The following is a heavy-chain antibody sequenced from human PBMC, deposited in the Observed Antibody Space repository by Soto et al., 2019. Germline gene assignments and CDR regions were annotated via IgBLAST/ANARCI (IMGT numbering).Heavy chain of an antibody. V-gene: IGHV4-39*01. D-gene: IGHD5-12*01. CDR2: IYYSGST. Sequence: SETLSLTCTVSGGSISSSSYYWGWIRQPPGKGLEWIGSIYYSGSTYYNPSLKSRVTISVDTSKNQFSLKLSSVTAADTAVYYCARHYSGYDFIYYYMDVWGKGTTVTVSS. CDR1: GGSISSSSYY. CDR3: ARHYSGYDFIYYYMDV. J-gene: IGHJ6*03.